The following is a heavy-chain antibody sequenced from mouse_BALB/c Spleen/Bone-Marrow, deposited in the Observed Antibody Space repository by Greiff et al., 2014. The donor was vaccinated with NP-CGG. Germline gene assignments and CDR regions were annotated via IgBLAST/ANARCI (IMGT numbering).Heavy chain of an antibody. D-gene: IGHD3-2*01. Sequence: QVHVKQSGAELVRPGTSVKMSCKAAGYTFTNYWIGWVKQRPGHGLEWIGDIYPGGGYTNYNEKFQGKATLTADTSSSTAYMQLSSLPSEDSAIFYCAIRGDISGYGFAYWGQGTLVTVSA. V-gene: IGHV1-63*02. CDR3: AIRGDISGYGFAY. CDR2: IYPGGGYT. CDR1: GYTFTNYW. J-gene: IGHJ3*01.